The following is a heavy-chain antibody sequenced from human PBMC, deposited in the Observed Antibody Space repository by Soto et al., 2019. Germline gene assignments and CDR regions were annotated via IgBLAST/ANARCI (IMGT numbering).Heavy chain of an antibody. Sequence: QVQVVQSGAEVTKPGSSVKVSCKASGGTFSNYAISWVRQAPGHGLEWVGGIIPLTETPVYAQTVQGRLTITADEITSAAYMELSSLRSDDTAVDYCAIGTRNSWTCDFWGQGTLVTVSS. D-gene: IGHD6-13*01. V-gene: IGHV1-69*01. CDR3: AIGTRNSWTCDF. CDR2: IIPLTETP. J-gene: IGHJ4*02. CDR1: GGTFSNYA.